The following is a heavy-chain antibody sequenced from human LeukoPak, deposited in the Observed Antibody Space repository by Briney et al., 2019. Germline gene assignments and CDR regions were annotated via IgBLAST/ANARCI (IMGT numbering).Heavy chain of an antibody. V-gene: IGHV3-11*04. CDR3: ASAGQWLALNFDY. CDR2: ISSSGSTI. J-gene: IGHJ4*02. Sequence: GGSLRLSCAASGFTFSDYYMSWIRQAPGKGLEWVSYISSSGSTIYYADSVKGRFTISRDNAKNSLYLQMNSLRAEDTAVYYCASAGQWLALNFDYWGQGTLVTVSS. CDR1: GFTFSDYY. D-gene: IGHD6-19*01.